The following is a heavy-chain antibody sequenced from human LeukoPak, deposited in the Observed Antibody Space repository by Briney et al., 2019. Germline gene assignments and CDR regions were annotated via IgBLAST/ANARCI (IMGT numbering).Heavy chain of an antibody. Sequence: GGSLRLYCAASGFTFSSYAMSWVRQAPGKGLEWVSSISGSGGSTYYADSVKGRFTISRDNSKNTLYLQMNSLRAEDTAVYYCAKDIGYFDWLFDYWGQGTLVTVSS. J-gene: IGHJ4*02. CDR1: GFTFSSYA. V-gene: IGHV3-23*01. D-gene: IGHD3-9*01. CDR2: ISGSGGST. CDR3: AKDIGYFDWLFDY.